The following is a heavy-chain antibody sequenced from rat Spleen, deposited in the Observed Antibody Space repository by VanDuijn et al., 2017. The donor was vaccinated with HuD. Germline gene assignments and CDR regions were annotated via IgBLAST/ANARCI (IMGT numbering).Heavy chain of an antibody. V-gene: IGHV5-20*01. CDR2: ISYDGGRN. J-gene: IGHJ4*01. CDR3: TTDRTGALMDA. D-gene: IGHD5-1*01. Sequence: EVQLVESDGGLVQPGRSLKLSCAASGFTFSDYYMAWVRQAPTKGLEWVATISYDGGRNFYRDSVKGRFTVSRDNTKSTLYLQMDSLRSEDTATYYCTTDRTGALMDAWGQGASVTVSS. CDR1: GFTFSDYY.